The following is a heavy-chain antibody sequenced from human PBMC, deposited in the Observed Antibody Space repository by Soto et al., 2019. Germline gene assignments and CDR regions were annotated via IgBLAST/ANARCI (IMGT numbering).Heavy chain of an antibody. D-gene: IGHD6-13*01. J-gene: IGHJ6*02. CDR3: ARGGQQLHGMDV. V-gene: IGHV3-11*01. Sequence: QVQLVESGGGLVKPGGSLRLSCAASGFTFSDYYMTWIRQAPGKGLEWVSYISSSGSPIYYAASVKGRVTISRHNATNSVYLQMNSLRAEDTAVYYCARGGQQLHGMDVWGQGTTVTVSS. CDR1: GFTFSDYY. CDR2: ISSSGSPI.